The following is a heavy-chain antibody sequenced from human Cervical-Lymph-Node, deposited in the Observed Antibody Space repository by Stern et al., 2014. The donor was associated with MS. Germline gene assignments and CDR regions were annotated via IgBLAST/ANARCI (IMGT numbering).Heavy chain of an antibody. V-gene: IGHV3-48*02. D-gene: IGHD2-15*01. J-gene: IGHJ3*02. CDR1: GFTFSSFS. Sequence: MQLVQSGGGLVQPGGSLRLSCAASGFTFSSFSMIWVRQAPGKGLEWISYISNSGRTTSYADPVKGRFTVSRDNDKYSLFLHMNSLRDEDTAVYYCARVDSGGPRGAFDIWGQGTMVSVSS. CDR3: ARVDSGGPRGAFDI. CDR2: ISNSGRTT.